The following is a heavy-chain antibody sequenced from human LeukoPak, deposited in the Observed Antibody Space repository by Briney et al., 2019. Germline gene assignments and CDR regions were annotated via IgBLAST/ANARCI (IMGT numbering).Heavy chain of an antibody. D-gene: IGHD6-13*01. CDR2: ISYDGSNK. CDR3: ARPEYSSSWYRIMRLEADYFQH. CDR1: GFTFSSYA. V-gene: IGHV3-30-3*01. J-gene: IGHJ1*01. Sequence: GGSLRLSCAASGFTFSSYAMHWVRQAPGKGLEWVAVISYDGSNKYYADSVKGRFTISRDNSKNTLYLQMNSLRAEDTAVYYCARPEYSSSWYRIMRLEADYFQHWGQVTLVTVSS.